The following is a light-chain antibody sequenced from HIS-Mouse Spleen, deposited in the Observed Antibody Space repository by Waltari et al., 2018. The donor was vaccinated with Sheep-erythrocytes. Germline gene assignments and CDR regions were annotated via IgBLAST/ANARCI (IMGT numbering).Light chain of an antibody. CDR1: SSDVGGYNY. CDR3: SSYTSSSTLV. J-gene: IGLJ1*01. Sequence: QSALTQPASVSGSPGQSITISCTGTSSDVGGYNYVSWYQQHPGKAPKLRIYDVSNRPSGGSIRFAGSKAGNTASLTISGLQAEDEADYYCSSYTSSSTLVFGTGTKVTVL. CDR2: DVS. V-gene: IGLV2-14*03.